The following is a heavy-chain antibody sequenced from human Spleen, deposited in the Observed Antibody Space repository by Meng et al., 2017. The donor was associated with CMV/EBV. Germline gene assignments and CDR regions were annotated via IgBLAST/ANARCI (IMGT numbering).Heavy chain of an antibody. Sequence: SETLSLTCTVSGGSFSGSYWTWIRQSPGKGLEWIGYVFYSGSAYYSPSLRSRVTMSVDMSRTQFSLKLTSVTAADTAVYYCARDRSSKYYYYGMDVWGQGTTVTVSS. V-gene: IGHV4-59*12. CDR1: GGSFSGSY. CDR3: ARDRSSKYYYYGMDV. D-gene: IGHD3-10*01. J-gene: IGHJ6*02. CDR2: VFYSGSA.